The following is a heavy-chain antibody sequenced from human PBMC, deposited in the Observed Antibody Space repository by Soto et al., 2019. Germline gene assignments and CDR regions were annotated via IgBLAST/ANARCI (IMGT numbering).Heavy chain of an antibody. CDR2: INAGNGNT. Sequence: QVQLVQSGAEEKKPGASVKVSCKASGYTFTSYAMRWVRQAPGQRLEWMGWINAGNGNTKYSQKFQGRVTITRVTSASTAYMELSSLRSEDTAVYYCARSIVVVTALDYWGQGTLVTVSS. CDR3: ARSIVVVTALDY. D-gene: IGHD2-21*02. J-gene: IGHJ4*02. CDR1: GYTFTSYA. V-gene: IGHV1-3*05.